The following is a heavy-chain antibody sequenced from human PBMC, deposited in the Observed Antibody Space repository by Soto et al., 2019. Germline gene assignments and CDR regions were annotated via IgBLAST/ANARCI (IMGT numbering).Heavy chain of an antibody. V-gene: IGHV3-21*01. J-gene: IGHJ4*02. D-gene: IGHD2-15*01. CDR1: GFTFSSYS. CDR2: ISSSSSYI. CDR3: ARPGRRYCSGGSCQHFDY. Sequence: GGSLRLSCAASGFTFSSYSMNWVRQAPGKGLEWVSSISSSSSYIYYADSVKGRFTISRDNAKNSLYLQMNSLRAEDTAVYYCARPGRRYCSGGSCQHFDYWGQGTLVTVSS.